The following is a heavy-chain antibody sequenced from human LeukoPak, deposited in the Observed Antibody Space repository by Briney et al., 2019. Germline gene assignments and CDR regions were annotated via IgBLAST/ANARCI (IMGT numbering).Heavy chain of an antibody. Sequence: AGSLRLSCAASGFTFSSYAMSWVRQDPGKGLEWVSSISGSGSSTYYADSVKGRFTISRDNSKNTLYLQMNSLRAEDTALYSCAKDYGGNSDAFDIWGQGTVVTVSS. V-gene: IGHV3-23*01. CDR3: AKDYGGNSDAFDI. CDR1: GFTFSSYA. J-gene: IGHJ3*02. CDR2: ISGSGSST. D-gene: IGHD4-23*01.